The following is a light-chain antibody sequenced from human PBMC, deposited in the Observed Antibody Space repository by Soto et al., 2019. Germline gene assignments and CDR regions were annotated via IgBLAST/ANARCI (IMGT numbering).Light chain of an antibody. V-gene: IGKV3-15*01. CDR1: QSVSSN. Sequence: EIVMTQSPATLSVSPGERSTLSCRASQSVSSNLAWYQQKPGQAPXXLXXGASTRATGIPARFSGSGSGTEFTLTISSLQSEDFAVYYCQQYNNWPPSVTFGQGTKVDIK. J-gene: IGKJ1*01. CDR2: GAS. CDR3: QQYNNWPPSVT.